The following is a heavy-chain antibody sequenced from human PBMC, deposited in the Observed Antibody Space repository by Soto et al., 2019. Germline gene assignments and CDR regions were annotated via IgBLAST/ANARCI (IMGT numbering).Heavy chain of an antibody. CDR1: GFTFSSYG. D-gene: IGHD4-17*01. Sequence: GGSLRLSCAASGFTFSSYGMHWVRQAPGKGLEWVAVISYDGSNKYYADSVKGRFTISRDNSKNTLYLQMNSLRADDTAVYYCAKDISRYGDYTFLFDYWGQGTLVTVSS. CDR2: ISYDGSNK. CDR3: AKDISRYGDYTFLFDY. J-gene: IGHJ4*02. V-gene: IGHV3-30*18.